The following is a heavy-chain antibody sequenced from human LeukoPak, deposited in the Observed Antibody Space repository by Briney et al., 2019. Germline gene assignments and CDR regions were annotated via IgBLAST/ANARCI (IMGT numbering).Heavy chain of an antibody. V-gene: IGHV4-4*07. J-gene: IGHJ6*02. CDR1: GGSISDYY. Sequence: SETLSLTCTVSGGSISDYYRSWIRQSAGKGLEWIGHIYSSGSTYYNPSLKSRLTMSVDMSKNQVSLKLSSMTAADTAVYYCARDFPHGSGRYFYEGMDVWGQGPTVTVSS. CDR2: IYSSGST. D-gene: IGHD2-15*01. CDR3: ARDFPHGSGRYFYEGMDV.